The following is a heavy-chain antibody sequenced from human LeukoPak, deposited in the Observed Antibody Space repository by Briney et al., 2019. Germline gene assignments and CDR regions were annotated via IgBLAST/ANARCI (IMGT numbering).Heavy chain of an antibody. Sequence: ASVKVSCKASGYTFTGYYMHWVREAPGQGLEWMGWINPNSGGTNYAQKFKGRVTMTRDTSISTAYMELSRLRSDDTAVYYCARDRRSGWYYYYYGMDVGGQGTTVTVS. D-gene: IGHD6-19*01. V-gene: IGHV1-2*02. J-gene: IGHJ6*02. CDR2: INPNSGGT. CDR1: GYTFTGYY. CDR3: ARDRRSGWYYYYYGMDV.